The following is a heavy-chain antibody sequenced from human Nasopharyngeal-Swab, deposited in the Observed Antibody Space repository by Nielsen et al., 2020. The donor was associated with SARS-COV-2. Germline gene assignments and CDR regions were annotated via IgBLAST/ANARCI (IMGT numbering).Heavy chain of an antibody. D-gene: IGHD6-19*01. CDR2: MNPSSGNT. V-gene: IGHV1-8*01. CDR1: GYTFTSYD. CDR3: AKGIAVADAFDI. Sequence: ASVKVSCKASGYTFTSYDINWVRQATGQGLEWMGWMNPSSGNTGYAQKFQGRVTMTRNTSISTAYMELSSLRSEDTAVYYCAKGIAVADAFDIWGQGTMVTVSS. J-gene: IGHJ3*02.